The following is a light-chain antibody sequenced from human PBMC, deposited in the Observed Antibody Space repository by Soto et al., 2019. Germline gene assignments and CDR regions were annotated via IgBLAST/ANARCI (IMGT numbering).Light chain of an antibody. CDR1: QSISKL. Sequence: EIVLTQSPATLSLSPGERATLSCRASQSISKLSTWYQQKPGQPPSLLMYDVSTRAAGIPARFSGSGSGTDFTLTISSLEPEDFAVYFCQQCTNGPPCTFVQGTKLDIK. CDR3: QQCTNGPPCT. CDR2: DVS. J-gene: IGKJ2*02. V-gene: IGKV3-11*01.